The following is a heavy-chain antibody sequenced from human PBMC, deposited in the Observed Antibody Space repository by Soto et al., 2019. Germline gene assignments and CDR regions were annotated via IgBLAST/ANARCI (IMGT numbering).Heavy chain of an antibody. J-gene: IGHJ4*02. Sequence: QVQLQQSGPGPVKPSQTLSLTCAISGDSVSRNTTAWNWIRQSPSRGLEWLGRTYYRSKWYNDYAVAVKSRITIHPDTYKNQFSLQLNSVTPQDTAVYYCAREITGVSRRYFDYWGQGTLVSVSS. V-gene: IGHV6-1*01. CDR2: TYYRSKWYN. CDR1: GDSVSRNTTA. CDR3: AREITGVSRRYFDY. D-gene: IGHD7-27*01.